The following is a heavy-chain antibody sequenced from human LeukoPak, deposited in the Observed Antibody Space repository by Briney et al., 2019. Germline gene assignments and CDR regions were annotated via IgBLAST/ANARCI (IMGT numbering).Heavy chain of an antibody. J-gene: IGHJ4*02. D-gene: IGHD2-21*02. CDR2: IYYSGST. Sequence: SETLSLTCTVSGGSVSRGSYFWSWIRQPPGKGLDWIGHIYYSGSTNYNPSLKSRVTMSVDTSKNQFSLKLSSVTAADTAVYYCARDKANCGGDCYPYYFDYWGQGTLVTVSS. CDR3: ARDKANCGGDCYPYYFDY. CDR1: GGSVSRGSYF. V-gene: IGHV4-61*01.